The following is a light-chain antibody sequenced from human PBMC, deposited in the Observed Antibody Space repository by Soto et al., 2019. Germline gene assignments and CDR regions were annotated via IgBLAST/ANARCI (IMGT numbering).Light chain of an antibody. J-gene: IGKJ1*01. V-gene: IGKV3-20*01. CDR3: QQYGSSSWT. CDR2: GTS. CDR1: QSVSSSY. Sequence: EIGLTQFPGTLSLSPGERATLSCRASQSVSSSYLAWYQRKPGQAPRLLIYGTSSRATAIPDRFSGSGSGTDFTLTISRLEPEDFAVYYCQQYGSSSWTFGQGTKVDIK.